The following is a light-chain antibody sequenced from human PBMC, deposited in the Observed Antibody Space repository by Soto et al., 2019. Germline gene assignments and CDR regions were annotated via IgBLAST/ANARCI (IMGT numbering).Light chain of an antibody. J-gene: IGKJ4*01. V-gene: IGKV1-5*01. Sequence: EIKMTQTAYTLSASVGDRFTITFRSSVSISSWLAWYQQKPGTATKLLIYDDSSLESGVPSRLSGSGSGTDFTLTIFCFQPEDFVTYCCPASDFTVLT. CDR1: VSISSW. CDR2: DDS. CDR3: PASDFTVLT.